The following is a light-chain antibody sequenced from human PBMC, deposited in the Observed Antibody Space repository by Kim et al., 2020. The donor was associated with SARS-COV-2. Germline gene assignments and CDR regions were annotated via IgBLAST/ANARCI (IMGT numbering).Light chain of an antibody. Sequence: ASVGDRVTITRRASQSISLWLAWYQQKPGKAPKLLIYESSTLASGVPSRLSGSASGTEFTLTISSLQPDDFAIYYCHQYYTYPWTFGRGTKVDIK. V-gene: IGKV1-5*03. CDR1: QSISLW. CDR2: ESS. J-gene: IGKJ1*01. CDR3: HQYYTYPWT.